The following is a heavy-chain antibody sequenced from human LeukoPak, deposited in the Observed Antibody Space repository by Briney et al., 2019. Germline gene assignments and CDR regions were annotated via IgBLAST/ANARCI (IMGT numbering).Heavy chain of an antibody. J-gene: IGHJ5*02. CDR1: GFTFSSYA. CDR2: ISYDGSNK. CDR3: ARANVLRHFDWWNGWFDP. V-gene: IGHV3-30*04. D-gene: IGHD3-9*01. Sequence: GGSLRLSCAASGFTFSSYAMHWVRQAPGKGLEWVAVISYDGSNKYYADSVKGRFTISRDNSKNTLYLQMNSLRAEDTAVYYCARANVLRHFDWWNGWFDPWGQGTLVTVSS.